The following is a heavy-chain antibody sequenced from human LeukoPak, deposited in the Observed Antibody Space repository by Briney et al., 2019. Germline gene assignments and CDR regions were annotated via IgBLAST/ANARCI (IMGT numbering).Heavy chain of an antibody. CDR2: IKQDGSEK. CDR3: ARDAQQLEPYYYYYYMDV. J-gene: IGHJ6*03. D-gene: IGHD6-13*01. CDR1: GFTFSSYW. Sequence: GGSLRLSCAASGFTFSSYWMSWVRQTPGKGLEWVANIKQDGSEKYYVDSVKGRFTISRDNAKNSLYLQMNSLRAEDTAVYYCARDAQQLEPYYYYYYMDVWGKGTTVTVSS. V-gene: IGHV3-7*01.